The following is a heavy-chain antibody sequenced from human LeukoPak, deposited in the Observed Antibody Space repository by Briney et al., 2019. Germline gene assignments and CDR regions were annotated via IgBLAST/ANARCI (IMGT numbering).Heavy chain of an antibody. D-gene: IGHD3-10*01. Sequence: ASVKVSCKASGYTFTSYDINWVRQATGQGLEWMGWMNPNSGNTGYAQKFQGRVTMTRNTSISTAYMELSSLRSEDTAVYYCARTNYYGSGSYYSNWFDPWGQGTLVTVSS. CDR3: ARTNYYGSGSYYSNWFDP. V-gene: IGHV1-8*01. CDR2: MNPNSGNT. J-gene: IGHJ5*02. CDR1: GYTFTSYD.